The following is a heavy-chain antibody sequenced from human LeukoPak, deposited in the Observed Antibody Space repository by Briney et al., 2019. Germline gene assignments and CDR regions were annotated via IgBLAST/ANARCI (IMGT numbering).Heavy chain of an antibody. CDR3: AMKETTIVLMVYASDAFDI. CDR2: INHSGST. J-gene: IGHJ3*02. Sequence: SQTLSLTCTVSGGSISSGDYYWSWIRQPPGKGLEWIGEINHSGSTNYNPSLKSRVTISVDTSKNQFSLKLSSVTAADTAVYYCAMKETTIVLMVYASDAFDIWGQGTMVTVSS. D-gene: IGHD2-8*01. CDR1: GGSISSGDYY. V-gene: IGHV4-30-4*08.